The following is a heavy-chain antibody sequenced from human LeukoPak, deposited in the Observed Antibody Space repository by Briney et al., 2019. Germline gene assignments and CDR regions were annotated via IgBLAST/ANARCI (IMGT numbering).Heavy chain of an antibody. V-gene: IGHV3-7*01. CDR2: IKQDGSEK. Sequence: PGGSLRLSCAASGFTFSSYWMSWVRQAPGKGLEWVANIKQDGSEKYYVDSVKGRFTISRDNAKNSLYLQMNSVRAEDTAVYYCARWYSSSSWGYWGQGTLVTVSS. CDR3: ARWYSSSSWGY. D-gene: IGHD6-6*01. J-gene: IGHJ4*02. CDR1: GFTFSSYW.